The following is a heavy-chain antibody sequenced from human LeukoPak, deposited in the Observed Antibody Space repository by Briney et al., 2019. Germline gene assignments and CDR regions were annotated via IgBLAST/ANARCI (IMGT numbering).Heavy chain of an antibody. CDR3: ARVLSGVVVPAAIPGAYDYYGMDV. D-gene: IGHD2-2*02. V-gene: IGHV4-4*07. Sequence: PSETLSLTCSVSGVSISAYYWSWIRQPAGKGLEWIGRIYPGESIYASENTNYNPSLKSRVSMSGDTSENQVSLKLRSVTAADTAVYYCARVLSGVVVPAAIPGAYDYYGMDVWGQGTTVTVSS. J-gene: IGHJ6*02. CDR1: GVSISAYY. CDR2: IYPGESIYASENT.